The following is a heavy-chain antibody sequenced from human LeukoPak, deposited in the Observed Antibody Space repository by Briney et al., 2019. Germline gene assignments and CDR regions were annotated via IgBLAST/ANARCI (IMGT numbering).Heavy chain of an antibody. CDR3: ARASSSWYYFDY. Sequence: TSSSYIYYADSVKDRFTISRDNAKNSLYLQMNSLRAEDTAVYYCARASSSWYYFDYWGQGTLVTVSS. V-gene: IGHV3-21*01. D-gene: IGHD6-13*01. CDR2: TSSSYI. J-gene: IGHJ4*02.